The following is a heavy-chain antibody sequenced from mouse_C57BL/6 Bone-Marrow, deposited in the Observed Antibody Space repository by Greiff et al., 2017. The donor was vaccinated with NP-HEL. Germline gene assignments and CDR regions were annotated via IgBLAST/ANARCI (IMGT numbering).Heavy chain of an antibody. CDR3: AREGSWVPWFAY. CDR2: IYPGSGST. CDR1: GYTFTSYW. V-gene: IGHV1-55*01. D-gene: IGHD4-1*01. Sequence: QVQLQQPGAELVKPGASVKMSCKASGYTFTSYWLTWVKQRPGQGLEWIGDIYPGSGSTNYNEKFKSKATLTVDTSSSTAYMQLSSLTSEDSAVYYCAREGSWVPWFAYWGQGTLVTVSA. J-gene: IGHJ3*01.